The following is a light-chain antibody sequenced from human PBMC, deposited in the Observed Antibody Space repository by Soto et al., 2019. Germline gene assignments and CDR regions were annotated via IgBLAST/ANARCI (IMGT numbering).Light chain of an antibody. CDR3: HHYGDSPIYT. Sequence: EIVLTQSPGTLSLSPGERATLSCRASQSVSSSYLAWYQQKPGQAPRLLIYGASSRATGIPDRFSGSGSGTDFTLTISRLEPEDFAVYYCHHYGDSPIYTFGPGTKVDFK. CDR1: QSVSSSY. CDR2: GAS. J-gene: IGKJ3*01. V-gene: IGKV3-20*01.